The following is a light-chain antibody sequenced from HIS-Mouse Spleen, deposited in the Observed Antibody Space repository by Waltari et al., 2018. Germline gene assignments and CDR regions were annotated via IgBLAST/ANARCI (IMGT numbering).Light chain of an antibody. CDR3: AAWDDSLNGPV. CDR1: CSNLGSNA. V-gene: IGLV1-44*01. CDR2: SNN. Sequence: QSLLTQPPSASAPPGHRVTSSCSGCCSNLGSNAVNWYQQLPGTAPKLLIYSNNQRPSGVPERFSGSKSGTSASLAISGLQSEDEADYYCAAWDDSLNGPVFGGGTKLTVL. J-gene: IGLJ2*01.